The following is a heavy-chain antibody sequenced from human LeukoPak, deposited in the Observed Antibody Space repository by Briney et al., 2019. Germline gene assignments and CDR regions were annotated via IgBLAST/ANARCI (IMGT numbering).Heavy chain of an antibody. D-gene: IGHD4-17*01. CDR1: GITFSNEW. Sequence: GGSLRLSCAASGITFSNEWMSWVRQAPGKGLEWVSTISGSGDITYSADSVKGRFTISRDNSKNTLYLQLNSLRDDDTAVYYCAKRANYGDFDYWGQGALVAVSS. V-gene: IGHV3-23*01. J-gene: IGHJ4*02. CDR3: AKRANYGDFDY. CDR2: ISGSGDIT.